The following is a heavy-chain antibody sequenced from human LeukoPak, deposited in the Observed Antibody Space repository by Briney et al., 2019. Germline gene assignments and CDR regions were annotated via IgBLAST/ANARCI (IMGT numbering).Heavy chain of an antibody. CDR2: MSYDGSKK. CDR3: AKDKTFGGVIVGYFDY. J-gene: IGHJ4*02. Sequence: GGSLRLSCAASGFTFSNFAMHWVRQAPGKGLEWVTLMSYDGSKKYYADSVKGRFTISRDNSKNTLYLQMNSLRAEDTAVYYCAKDKTFGGVIVGYFDYWGQGTLVTVSS. V-gene: IGHV3-30*04. CDR1: GFTFSNFA. D-gene: IGHD3-16*02.